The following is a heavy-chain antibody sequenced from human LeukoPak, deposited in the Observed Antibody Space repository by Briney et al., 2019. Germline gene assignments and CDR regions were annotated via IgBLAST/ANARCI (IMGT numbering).Heavy chain of an antibody. V-gene: IGHV4-34*01. J-gene: IGHJ4*02. CDR3: ARGKVVAATHLDY. CDR1: GGSFSGYY. Sequence: SETLSLTCAVYGGSFSGYYWSWIRQPPGKGLEWIGEINHSGSTNYNPSLTSRVTISVDPSKNQFSLKLRSVTAADTAVYYCARGKVVAATHLDYWGQGTLVTVSS. CDR2: INHSGST. D-gene: IGHD2-15*01.